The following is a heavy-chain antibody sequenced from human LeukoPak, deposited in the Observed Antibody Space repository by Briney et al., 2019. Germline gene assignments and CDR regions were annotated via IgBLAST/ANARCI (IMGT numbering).Heavy chain of an antibody. CDR2: IYHSGSS. CDR1: GYSITSAYY. V-gene: IGHV4-38-2*02. CDR3: AREHYYDSTAYLD. D-gene: IGHD3-22*01. J-gene: IGHJ4*02. Sequence: SETLSLTCTVSGYSITSAYYWGWIWQSPGKGLAWIGSIYHSGSSYYNPSLKSRVTISVDTSKNHFSLKLTSVTAADTAVYYCAREHYYDSTAYLDWGQGTLVSVSS.